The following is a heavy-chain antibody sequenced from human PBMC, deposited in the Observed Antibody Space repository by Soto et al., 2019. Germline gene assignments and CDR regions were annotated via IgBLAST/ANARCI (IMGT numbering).Heavy chain of an antibody. CDR2: IKQDGSEK. V-gene: IGHV3-7*01. D-gene: IGHD3-3*01. Sequence: GGSLRLSCAASGFTFSSYWMSWVRQAPGKGLEWVANIKQDGSEKYYVDSVKGRFTISRDNAKNSLYLQMNSLRAEDTAVYYCARNGRFLEWPDDYWGQGTLVTVSS. CDR3: ARNGRFLEWPDDY. J-gene: IGHJ4*02. CDR1: GFTFSSYW.